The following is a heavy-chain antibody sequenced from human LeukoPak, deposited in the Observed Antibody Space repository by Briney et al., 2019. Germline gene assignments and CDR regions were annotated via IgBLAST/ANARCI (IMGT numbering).Heavy chain of an antibody. Sequence: SETLSLTCTVSGGSISSGGYYWSWIRQHPGKGLEWIGYIYYSGSTYYNPSLKSRVTISVDTSKNQFSLKLSSVTAADTAVYYCARGYSGSYSNWFDPWGQGTLVTVSA. CDR3: ARGYSGSYSNWFDP. CDR2: IYYSGST. D-gene: IGHD1-26*01. CDR1: GGSISSGGYY. V-gene: IGHV4-31*03. J-gene: IGHJ5*02.